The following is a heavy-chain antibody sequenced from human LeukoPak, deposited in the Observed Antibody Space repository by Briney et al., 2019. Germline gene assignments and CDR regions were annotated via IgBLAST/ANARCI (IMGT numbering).Heavy chain of an antibody. D-gene: IGHD2-2*01. CDR3: ARDSGYCSSTGCYVHYFDY. V-gene: IGHV3-11*06. J-gene: IGHJ4*02. CDR2: ISSSSGYI. Sequence: PGGSLRLSCAASGFTVNYNYMSWVRQTPGKGLEWVSSISSSSGYINYADSVKGRFTVSRDNAKNSLYLQMNSLRAEDTAVYYCARDSGYCSSTGCYVHYFDYWGQGTLVTVSS. CDR1: GFTVNYNY.